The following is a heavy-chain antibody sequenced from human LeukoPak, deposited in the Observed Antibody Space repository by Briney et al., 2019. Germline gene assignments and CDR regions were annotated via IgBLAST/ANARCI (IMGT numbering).Heavy chain of an antibody. CDR2: IFNSGSS. D-gene: IGHD3-9*01. CDR3: AIGGLTGPPEA. J-gene: IGHJ5*02. V-gene: IGHV4-59*08. CDR1: GGSISSHY. Sequence: PLETLSLTCTVSGGSISSHYWSWIRQPPGKRLEWIGYIFNSGSSNYNPSLKSRVSISVDTSKNQCSLELSSLTAADTAVYYCAIGGLTGPPEAWGQGTLVTVSS.